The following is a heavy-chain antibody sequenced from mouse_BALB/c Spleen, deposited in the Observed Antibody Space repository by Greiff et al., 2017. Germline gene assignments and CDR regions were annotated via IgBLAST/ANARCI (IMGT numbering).Heavy chain of an antibody. CDR1: GFSITSGYY. Sequence: EVQLQQSGPGLVKPSQSLSLTCSVTGFSITSGYYWNWIRQLPGNKLEWMGYISYDGSNNYNPSLTNRFSITRDTAKNQFFLKLNSVTTEDTATYYCARGHSYGYDMDYWGQGTTVTVSS. D-gene: IGHD1-1*01. V-gene: IGHV3-6*02. CDR3: ARGHSYGYDMDY. J-gene: IGHJ4*01. CDR2: ISYDGSN.